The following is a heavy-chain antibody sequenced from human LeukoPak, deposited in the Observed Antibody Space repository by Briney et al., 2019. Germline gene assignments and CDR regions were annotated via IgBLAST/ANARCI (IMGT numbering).Heavy chain of an antibody. D-gene: IGHD1-26*01. Sequence: GGSLRLSCAASGFTFDDYAMHWVRQAPGKGLEWVSGISWNSGSIVYADSVKGRFTISRDNAKNSLYLQMNSLRAEDTALYYCAKAVGATGSWFDPWGQGTLVTVSS. CDR3: AKAVGATGSWFDP. V-gene: IGHV3-9*01. J-gene: IGHJ5*02. CDR2: ISWNSGSI. CDR1: GFTFDDYA.